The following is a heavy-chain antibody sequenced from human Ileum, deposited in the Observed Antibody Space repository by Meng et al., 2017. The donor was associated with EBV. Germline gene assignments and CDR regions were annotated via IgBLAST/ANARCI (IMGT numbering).Heavy chain of an antibody. CDR1: GCSLRSNDYR. V-gene: IGHV4-61*03. CDR2: MYDSENA. Sequence: HPQEAGPGLLKPSAPPALSFSGSGCSLRSNDYRWSWIPQPPGNGLEGIGCMYDSENAKYNPSLNSRVTISIDTTRNHFVLKLTSVTAADTAVYYCAYYFVGRGGPGSWGQGTLVTVSS. D-gene: IGHD3-9*01. CDR3: AYYFVGRGGPGS. J-gene: IGHJ5*02.